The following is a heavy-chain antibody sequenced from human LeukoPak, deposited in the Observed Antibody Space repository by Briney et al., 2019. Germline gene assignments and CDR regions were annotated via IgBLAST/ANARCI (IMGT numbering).Heavy chain of an antibody. CDR3: ARGPVLRYFDWLSEYYFDY. D-gene: IGHD3-9*01. Sequence: GSLRLSCAASGFTFSSYAMSWIRQPPGKGLEWIGSIYYSGSTYYNPSLKSRVTISVDTSKNQFSLKLSSVTAADTAVYYCARGPVLRYFDWLSEYYFDYWGQGTLVTVSS. CDR1: GFTFSSYA. J-gene: IGHJ4*02. V-gene: IGHV4-39*07. CDR2: IYYSGST.